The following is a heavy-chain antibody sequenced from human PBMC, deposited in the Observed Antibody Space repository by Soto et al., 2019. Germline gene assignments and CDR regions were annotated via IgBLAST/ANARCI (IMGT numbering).Heavy chain of an antibody. CDR1: GGSISSSSYY. J-gene: IGHJ6*04. D-gene: IGHD3-9*01. V-gene: IGHV4-39*01. CDR3: ARSLPDYDILTGSLDV. Sequence: QLQLQESGPGLVKPSETLSLTCTVSGGSISSSSYYWGWIRQPPGKGLEWIGSIYYSGSTYYNPSLKSRVTISVDTSTNQFSLKLSSVTAADTAVYYCARSLPDYDILTGSLDVWGKGTTVTVSS. CDR2: IYYSGST.